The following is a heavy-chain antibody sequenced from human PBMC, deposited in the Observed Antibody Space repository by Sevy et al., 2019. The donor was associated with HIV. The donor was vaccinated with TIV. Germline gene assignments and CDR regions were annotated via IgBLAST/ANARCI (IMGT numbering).Heavy chain of an antibody. Sequence: GGSLRLSCAASGFTFSSYAMSWVRQAPGKGLEWVSAISGSGGSTYYAHSVKGRFTISRDNSKNTLYLQMNSLRAEDTAVYYCATWIPDNYYYYMDVWGKGTTVTVSS. J-gene: IGHJ6*03. D-gene: IGHD5-12*01. CDR3: ATWIPDNYYYYMDV. V-gene: IGHV3-23*01. CDR2: ISGSGGST. CDR1: GFTFSSYA.